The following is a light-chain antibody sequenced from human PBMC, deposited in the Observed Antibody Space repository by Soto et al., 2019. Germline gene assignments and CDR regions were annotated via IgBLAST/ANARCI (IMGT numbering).Light chain of an antibody. Sequence: DIQMTQSPSTLSASVGDRVTITCRASQSISSWLAWYQQKPGKAPNLLIYEASRLESAGPSRFSGSASGTEFTLTINSLQPDDFATYFCQQYSSYPETFGQGTKVEIK. V-gene: IGKV1-5*03. CDR2: EAS. J-gene: IGKJ1*01. CDR3: QQYSSYPET. CDR1: QSISSW.